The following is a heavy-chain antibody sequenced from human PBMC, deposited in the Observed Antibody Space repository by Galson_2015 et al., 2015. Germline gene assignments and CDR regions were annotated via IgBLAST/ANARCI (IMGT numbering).Heavy chain of an antibody. Sequence: SLRLSCAASGFSFSSYALSWVRQAPGKGLEWVSAITVSGGSTYYADSVKGRFTISRDSSKNTLYLQMTSLRAEDTAVYYCARGGGYCSSTSCRASNSYMAFWGKGTTVTVSS. CDR2: ITVSGGST. CDR1: GFSFSSYA. V-gene: IGHV3-23*01. CDR3: ARGGGYCSSTSCRASNSYMAF. J-gene: IGHJ6*03. D-gene: IGHD2-2*01.